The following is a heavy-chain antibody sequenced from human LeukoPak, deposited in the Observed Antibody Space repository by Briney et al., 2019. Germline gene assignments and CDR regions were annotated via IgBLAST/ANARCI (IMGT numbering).Heavy chain of an antibody. D-gene: IGHD1-14*01. CDR2: ISGSGAGT. CDR3: AKDLYKHGSDYFDY. V-gene: IGHV3-23*01. CDR1: GFTFNNYT. Sequence: SEGSLRLSCAASGFTFNNYTMSWVRQAPGKGLEWVSGISGSGAGTYYADSVKGRFTISRDNSKNTLYLQMSSLRAEDTAVYYCAKDLYKHGSDYFDYWGQGTLVTVSS. J-gene: IGHJ4*02.